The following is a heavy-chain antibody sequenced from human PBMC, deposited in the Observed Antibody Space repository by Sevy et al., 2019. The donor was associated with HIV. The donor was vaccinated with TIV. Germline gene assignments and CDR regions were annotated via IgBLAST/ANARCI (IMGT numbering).Heavy chain of an antibody. Sequence: GGSLRLSCAASGFTFSSYGMHWVRQAPGKGLEWVAVIWYDGSNKYYADSVKGRFTISRDNSKNTLYLQMNSQRAEDTAVYYCARGWRRDSSPSTFDCWGQGTLVTVSS. D-gene: IGHD6-6*01. CDR2: IWYDGSNK. CDR3: ARGWRRDSSPSTFDC. CDR1: GFTFSSYG. V-gene: IGHV3-33*01. J-gene: IGHJ4*02.